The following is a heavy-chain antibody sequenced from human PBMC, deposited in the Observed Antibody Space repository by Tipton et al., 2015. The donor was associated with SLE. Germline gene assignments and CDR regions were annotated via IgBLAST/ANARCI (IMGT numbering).Heavy chain of an antibody. CDR3: ARKSFGSGSLPDFYFYGMDV. CDR2: IHYSGTT. V-gene: IGHV4-38-2*01. Sequence: GLVKPSETLSLICAVSGYSITSGYHWGWIRQPPGKGLEWIGSIHYSGTTYYNPSLESRVTISVDMSRSQFSLKLSSVTAADTAVYYCARKSFGSGSLPDFYFYGMDVWGQGTMVTVSS. D-gene: IGHD3-10*01. CDR1: GYSITSGYH. J-gene: IGHJ6*02.